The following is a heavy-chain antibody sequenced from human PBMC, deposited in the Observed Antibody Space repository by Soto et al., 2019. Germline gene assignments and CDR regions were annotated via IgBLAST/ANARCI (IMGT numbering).Heavy chain of an antibody. CDR3: ASEPYSSGWDYFDY. Sequence: PGGSLRLSCAASGFTFSSYWMSWVRQAPGKGLGWVANIKQDGSEKYYVDSVKGRFTISRDNAKNSLYLQMNSLRAEDTAVYYCASEPYSSGWDYFDYWGQGTLVTVSS. CDR1: GFTFSSYW. CDR2: IKQDGSEK. V-gene: IGHV3-7*03. J-gene: IGHJ4*02. D-gene: IGHD6-19*01.